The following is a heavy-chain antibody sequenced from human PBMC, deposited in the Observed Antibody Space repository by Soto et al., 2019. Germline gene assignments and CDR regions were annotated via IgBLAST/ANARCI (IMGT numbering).Heavy chain of an antibody. V-gene: IGHV4-30-4*01. CDR1: GCSISSGDYY. D-gene: IGHD6-13*01. CDR3: DRGQAAYDY. J-gene: IGHJ4*02. CDR2: LYSRGST. Sequence: QVQLQESGPGLVKPSQTLSLPCTVSGCSISSGDYYWGWLRPPPGKGLEWIGYLYSRGSTDYNPSRKSRVTRAVDTSKNQFALKLSSVTAADTAVYYCDRGQAAYDYWGQGTLVTVSS.